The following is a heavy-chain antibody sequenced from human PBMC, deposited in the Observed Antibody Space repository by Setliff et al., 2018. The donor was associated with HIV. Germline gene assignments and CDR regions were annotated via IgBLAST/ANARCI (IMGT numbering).Heavy chain of an antibody. V-gene: IGHV4-59*08. J-gene: IGHJ4*02. CDR1: GGSISNYY. CDR2: ISYTGTT. CDR3: ARGRHGLGLDV. Sequence: PSETLSLTCTVSGGSISNYYWSWIRQPPGKGLEWIGYISYTGTTKYNPSLKSRVTISVDTSKNQFSLKPNSVTAADTAVYYCARGRHGLGLDVWGQGTLVTVSS. D-gene: IGHD3-10*01.